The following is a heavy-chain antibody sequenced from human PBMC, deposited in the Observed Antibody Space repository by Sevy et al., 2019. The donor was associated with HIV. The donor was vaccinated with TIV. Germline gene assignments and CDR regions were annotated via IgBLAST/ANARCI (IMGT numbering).Heavy chain of an antibody. V-gene: IGHV1-18*01. CDR3: ARVIAEQQLVDWFDP. D-gene: IGHD6-13*01. CDR1: GYTFTSYG. J-gene: IGHJ5*02. Sequence: ASVNVSCKASGYTFTSYGISWVRQAPGQGLEWMGWISAYNGNTNYAQKLQGRVTMTTDTSTSTAYMELRSLRSDDTAVYYCARVIAEQQLVDWFDPWGQGTLVTVSS. CDR2: ISAYNGNT.